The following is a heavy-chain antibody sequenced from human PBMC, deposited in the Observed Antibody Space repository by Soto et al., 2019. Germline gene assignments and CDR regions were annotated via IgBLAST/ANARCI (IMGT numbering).Heavy chain of an antibody. Sequence: SQTLSLPCAISGDSVSSNSAAWNWIRQSPSRGLEWLGRTYYRSKWYNDYAVSVKSRITINPDTSKNQFSLQLNSVTPEDTAVYYCARSISVGIAAPTDWFDPWGQGTLVTVSS. J-gene: IGHJ5*02. CDR2: TYYRSKWYN. D-gene: IGHD6-6*01. CDR3: ARSISVGIAAPTDWFDP. CDR1: GDSVSSNSAA. V-gene: IGHV6-1*01.